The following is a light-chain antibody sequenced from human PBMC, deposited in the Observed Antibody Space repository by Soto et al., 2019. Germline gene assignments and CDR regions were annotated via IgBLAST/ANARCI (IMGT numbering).Light chain of an antibody. CDR2: GAS. Sequence: IVMPQSPATLSVSPGDRATLSCSASQSVSSNLAWYQQKPGQAPRLLIYGASTRATSIPARFSGSGSGTEFTLTIRSLQSEDFAVYYCQQYNNWPSITFGQGTRLEIK. V-gene: IGKV3-15*01. CDR1: QSVSSN. CDR3: QQYNNWPSIT. J-gene: IGKJ5*01.